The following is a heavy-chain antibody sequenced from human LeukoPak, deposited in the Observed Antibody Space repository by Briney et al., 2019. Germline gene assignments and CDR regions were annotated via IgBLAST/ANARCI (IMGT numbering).Heavy chain of an antibody. CDR1: GGSISSYC. CDR2: IYSSGST. J-gene: IGHJ4*02. CDR3: ARESSGGSFDY. Sequence: SETLSLTCTVSGGSISSYCWSWIRQPPGKGLEWIGYIYSSGSTNYNPSLKSRVTISVDTSKNQFSLKLSSVTTADTAVYYCARESSGGSFDYWGQGTLVTVSS. V-gene: IGHV4-59*01. D-gene: IGHD2-15*01.